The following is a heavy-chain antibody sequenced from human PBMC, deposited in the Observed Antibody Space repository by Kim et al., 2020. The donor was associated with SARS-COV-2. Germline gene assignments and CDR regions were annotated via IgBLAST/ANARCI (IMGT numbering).Heavy chain of an antibody. CDR2: IIPIFGTA. D-gene: IGHD5-12*01. CDR3: ARDGGYSGYGGQFYFDY. Sequence: SVKVSCKASGGTFSSYAISWVRQAPGQGLEWMGGIIPIFGTANYAQKFQGRVTITADESTSTAYMELSSLRSEDTAVYYCARDGGYSGYGGQFYFDYWGQGTLVTVSS. V-gene: IGHV1-69*13. CDR1: GGTFSSYA. J-gene: IGHJ4*02.